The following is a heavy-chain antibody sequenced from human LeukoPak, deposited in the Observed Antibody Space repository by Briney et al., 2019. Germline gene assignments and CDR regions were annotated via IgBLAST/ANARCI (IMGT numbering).Heavy chain of an antibody. Sequence: PGGSLRLSCASSGFTFSSYAMSWVRQAPGKGLEWVSHISGSGGSTCYADSVKGRFTISRDNSKNTLYLQMNSLRAEDTAVYYCAKGIVGTISAFDIWGQGTMVAVSS. V-gene: IGHV3-23*01. CDR3: AKGIVGTISAFDI. CDR1: GFTFSSYA. D-gene: IGHD5-12*01. CDR2: ISGSGGST. J-gene: IGHJ3*02.